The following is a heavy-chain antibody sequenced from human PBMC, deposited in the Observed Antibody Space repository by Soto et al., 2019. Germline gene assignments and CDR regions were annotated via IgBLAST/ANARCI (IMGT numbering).Heavy chain of an antibody. Sequence: QVQLVQSGAEVKKPGASVKVSCKASGYTFTGYYMHWVRQAPGQGLEWMGWINPNSGGTNYAQKFQGWVTMTRDTSISKAYMELSRLRSDDTAVYYCAREWGRYGDYAGNWFDPWGQGTLVTVSS. D-gene: IGHD4-17*01. J-gene: IGHJ5*02. CDR2: INPNSGGT. V-gene: IGHV1-2*04. CDR3: AREWGRYGDYAGNWFDP. CDR1: GYTFTGYY.